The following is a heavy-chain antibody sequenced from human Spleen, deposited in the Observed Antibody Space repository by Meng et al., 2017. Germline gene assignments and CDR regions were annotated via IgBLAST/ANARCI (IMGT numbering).Heavy chain of an antibody. Sequence: QPQLQESGPGLVKPSEALSLTCSVSGGSISTSGYYWGWIRQPPGKGLEWIGSIGHSGFTYYTPSVKSRVTVSIDTSKSQFSLKLTSVTAADTAVYFCASLQDSIEYFDYWGQGTLVTVSS. CDR1: GGSISTSGYY. CDR2: IGHSGFT. CDR3: ASLQDSIEYFDY. D-gene: IGHD2-15*01. J-gene: IGHJ4*02. V-gene: IGHV4-39*01.